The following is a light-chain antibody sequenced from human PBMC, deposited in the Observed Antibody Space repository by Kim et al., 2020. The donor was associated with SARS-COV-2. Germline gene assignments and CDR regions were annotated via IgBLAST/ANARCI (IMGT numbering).Light chain of an antibody. J-gene: IGKJ5*01. CDR1: QSLVHSDAYIY. CDR2: LGS. Sequence: EIVMTQSPLYLPVTPGEPATISCWASQSLVHSDAYIYVDWYLQKPGHSPQLLIYLGSKRASGVPDRFSASASGTDFTLRISRVEAEDVGIYYCSQALQTPVTFAQGTRLEIK. CDR3: SQALQTPVT. V-gene: IGKV2-28*01.